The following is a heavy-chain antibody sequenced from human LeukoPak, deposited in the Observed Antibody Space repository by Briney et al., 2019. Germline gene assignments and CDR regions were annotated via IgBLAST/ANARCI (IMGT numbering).Heavy chain of an antibody. J-gene: IGHJ5*02. CDR3: ARAKGYGSGSHKGWFDP. CDR1: GGSISSGGYY. D-gene: IGHD3-10*01. CDR2: IYHSGST. V-gene: IGHV4-30-2*01. Sequence: SETLSLTCTVSGGSISSGGYYWSWIRQPPGKGLEWIGYIYHSGSTYYNPSLKSRVTISVDRSKNQFSLKLSSVTAADTAVYYCARAKGYGSGSHKGWFDPWGQGTLVTVSS.